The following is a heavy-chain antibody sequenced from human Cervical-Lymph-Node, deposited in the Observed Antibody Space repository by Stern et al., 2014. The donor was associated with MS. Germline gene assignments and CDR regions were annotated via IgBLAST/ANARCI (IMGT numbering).Heavy chain of an antibody. V-gene: IGHV1-2*02. CDR2: INPNSGGP. CDR1: GYTFIGYY. CDR3: ARDRVWSNWNDGGAADY. D-gene: IGHD1-1*01. J-gene: IGHJ4*02. Sequence: VQLVESGAEVKKPGASVKVSCKASGYTFIGYYMHWVRQAPGQGLEWLGWINPNSGGPNYAQKFQGRVTMTRDTSISTSYMELSRLRSDDTAVYYWARDRVWSNWNDGGAADYWGQGTLVTVSS.